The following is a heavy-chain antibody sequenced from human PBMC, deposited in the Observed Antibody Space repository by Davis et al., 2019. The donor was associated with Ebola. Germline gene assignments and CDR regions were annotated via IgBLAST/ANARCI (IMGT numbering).Heavy chain of an antibody. CDR1: GFTFSSYW. CDR3: ARETFYYYDSSGYLHAFDI. CDR2: INSDGSST. Sequence: HTGGSLRLSCAASGFTFSSYWMHWVRQAPGKGLGWVSRINSDGSSTSYADSVKGRFTISRDNAKNSLYLQMNSLRAEDTAVYYCARETFYYYDSSGYLHAFDIWGQGTMVTVSS. J-gene: IGHJ3*02. D-gene: IGHD3-22*01. V-gene: IGHV3-74*01.